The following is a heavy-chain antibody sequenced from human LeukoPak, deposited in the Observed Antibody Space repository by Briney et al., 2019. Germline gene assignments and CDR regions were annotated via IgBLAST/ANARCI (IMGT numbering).Heavy chain of an antibody. Sequence: SETLSLTCTVSGGSISRSSYYWGWIRQPPGKGPEWIGNIHYSGSTYYNPSPKSRVTISVDTSKNQFSLKLSSVTAADTAVYYCARVTPIFGVVIIQYYFDYWGQGNLVTVSS. V-gene: IGHV4-39*07. J-gene: IGHJ4*02. CDR2: IHYSGST. CDR3: ARVTPIFGVVIIQYYFDY. D-gene: IGHD3-3*02. CDR1: GGSISRSSYY.